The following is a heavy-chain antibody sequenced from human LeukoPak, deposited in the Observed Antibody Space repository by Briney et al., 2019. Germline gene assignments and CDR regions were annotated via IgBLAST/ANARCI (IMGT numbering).Heavy chain of an antibody. V-gene: IGHV1-69*05. CDR3: ASIGGLSTLGYFDY. CDR2: IIPIFGTA. CDR1: GGTFSSYA. J-gene: IGHJ4*02. D-gene: IGHD4/OR15-4a*01. Sequence: SVTVSCNASGGTFSSYAISWVRQAPGQGLEWMGGIIPIFGTANYAQKFQGRATITTDESTSTAYMELSSLRSEATAVYSCASIGGLSTLGYFDYWGQGTLVTVSS.